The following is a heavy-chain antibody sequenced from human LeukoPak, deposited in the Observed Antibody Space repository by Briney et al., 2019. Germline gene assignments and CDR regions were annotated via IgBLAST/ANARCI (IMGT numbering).Heavy chain of an antibody. J-gene: IGHJ5*02. CDR2: IYHSGST. Sequence: PSETLSLTCTVSDGSISSGGYYWSWIRQPPGKGLEWIGYIYHSGSTYYNPSLKSRVTISVDRSKNQFSLKLSSVTAADTAVYYCARGITMVRGVPGWFDPWGQGTLVTVSS. CDR1: DGSISSGGYY. D-gene: IGHD3-10*01. V-gene: IGHV4-30-2*01. CDR3: ARGITMVRGVPGWFDP.